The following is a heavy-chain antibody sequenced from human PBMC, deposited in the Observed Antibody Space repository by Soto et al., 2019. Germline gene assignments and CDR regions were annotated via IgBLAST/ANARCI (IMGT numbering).Heavy chain of an antibody. Sequence: QVQLVQSGAEVKKPGSSVKVSCKASGGTFSSYAISWVRQAPGQGLEWMGGIIPIFGTANYAQKFQGRVTITADESTSTAYMELSSLRSEDKAVYYCARATYDYVWGSYRFNNWFDPWGQGTLVTVSS. D-gene: IGHD3-16*02. CDR1: GGTFSSYA. CDR2: IIPIFGTA. V-gene: IGHV1-69*01. J-gene: IGHJ5*02. CDR3: ARATYDYVWGSYRFNNWFDP.